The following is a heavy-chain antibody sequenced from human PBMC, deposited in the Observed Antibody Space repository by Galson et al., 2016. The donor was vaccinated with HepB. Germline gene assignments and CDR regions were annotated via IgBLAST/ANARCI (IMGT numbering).Heavy chain of an antibody. V-gene: IGHV4-61*01. CDR3: ARVWEDWFDP. CDR1: GASVSSGSYY. CDR2: IYDSGNT. J-gene: IGHJ5*02. D-gene: IGHD1-26*01. Sequence: SETLSLTCTISGASVSSGSYYWSWIRQPPGKGLEWIGYIYDSGNTNYKSTLKSRVTISVDTSKNVVSLNLTSVTAADTAVYYCARVWEDWFDPWGQGTLVTISS.